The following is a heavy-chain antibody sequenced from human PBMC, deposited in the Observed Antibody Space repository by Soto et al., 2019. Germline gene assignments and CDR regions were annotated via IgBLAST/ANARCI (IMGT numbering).Heavy chain of an antibody. J-gene: IGHJ4*02. CDR3: AREAGSYMNSPGGI. Sequence: QAQLVQSGAEVKKPGASVKVSCEASGYTFSKYTMHWVRQAPGQRPEWMGWINTGNGNTEYSDKFQGRVTITKDSSASTAYMELSSLKIEDTGVYYCAREAGSYMNSPGGIWGQGTLVTVSS. V-gene: IGHV1-3*04. CDR1: GYTFSKYT. D-gene: IGHD3-3*01. CDR2: INTGNGNT.